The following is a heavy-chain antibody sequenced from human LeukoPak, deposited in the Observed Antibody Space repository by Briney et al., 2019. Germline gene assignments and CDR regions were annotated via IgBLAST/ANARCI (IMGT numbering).Heavy chain of an antibody. CDR1: GLTFGNYG. CDR2: IGGGGSTT. D-gene: IGHD3-10*01. Sequence: PGGSLRLSCVASGLTFGNYGMNWVRQAPGKGLEWVSSIGGGGSTTYYADSVRGRFTISRDNSKNSMYLQVSSLRAEDTAIYYCAEVESSYCRIWGQGTLVTVSS. V-gene: IGHV3-23*01. J-gene: IGHJ4*02. CDR3: AEVESSYCRI.